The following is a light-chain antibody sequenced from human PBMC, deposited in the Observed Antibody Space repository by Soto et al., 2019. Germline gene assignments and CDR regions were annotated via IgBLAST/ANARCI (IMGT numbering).Light chain of an antibody. Sequence: QSVLTQPPSVSGARGQRVTISCTGSSSNIGAGYDVHWYQQLPGTAPKLLIYANGNRPSGVPDRFSGSKSGTSASLAITGLQAEDEADYYCQSYDRSLSGYVLGTGTKVTVL. CDR2: ANG. CDR1: SSNIGAGYD. V-gene: IGLV1-40*01. J-gene: IGLJ1*01. CDR3: QSYDRSLSGYV.